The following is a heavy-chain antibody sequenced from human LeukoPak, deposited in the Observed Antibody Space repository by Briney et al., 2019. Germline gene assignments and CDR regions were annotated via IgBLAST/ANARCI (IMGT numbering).Heavy chain of an antibody. J-gene: IGHJ4*02. D-gene: IGHD6-19*01. CDR2: IKEDGTQK. CDR1: GFTFSDYW. CDR3: ARAGYNSGYDY. V-gene: IGHV3-7*01. Sequence: GGSLRLSCAASGFTFSDYWMCWVRQAPGKGLEWVANIKEDGTQKYHVDSMKGRFTISRDNGKNSLYLQMNSLRAEDTAVYYCARAGYNSGYDYWGQGTLVTVSS.